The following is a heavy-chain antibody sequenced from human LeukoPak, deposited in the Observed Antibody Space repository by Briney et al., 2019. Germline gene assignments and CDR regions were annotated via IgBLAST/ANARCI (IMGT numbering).Heavy chain of an antibody. CDR1: GYTFTGYC. CDR2: INPNSGGT. D-gene: IGHD3-10*01. J-gene: IGHJ5*02. CDR3: ARDGNRGFAYNWFDH. Sequence: ASVKVSCKASGYTFTGYCIHWVRQAPGQGLEWMGWINPNSGGTNYAQKFQGSVTMTRDTSISTAYMELSRLRSDDTAVYYCARDGNRGFAYNWFDHWGQGTLVTVSS. V-gene: IGHV1-2*02.